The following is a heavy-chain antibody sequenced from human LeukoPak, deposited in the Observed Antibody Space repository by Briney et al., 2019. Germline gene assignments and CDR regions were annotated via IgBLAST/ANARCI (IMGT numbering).Heavy chain of an antibody. CDR1: GFTFSSYG. D-gene: IGHD1-20*01. V-gene: IGHV3-30*02. CDR3: AKERGITGTTAAFDI. J-gene: IGHJ3*02. Sequence: GGSLRLSCAASGFTFSSYGMHWVRQAPGKGLEWVAFIRYDGSNKYYADSVKGRFTISRDNSKNTLYLQMNSLRAEDTAVYYCAKERGITGTTAAFDIWGQGSMVTVSS. CDR2: IRYDGSNK.